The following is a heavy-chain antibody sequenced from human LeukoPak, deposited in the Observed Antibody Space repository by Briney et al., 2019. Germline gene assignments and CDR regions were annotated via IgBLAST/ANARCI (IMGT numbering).Heavy chain of an antibody. CDR1: GGSISSGSHY. CDR3: ARGLYYYDSSGLRGYWFDP. CDR2: IDTSGST. D-gene: IGHD3-22*01. V-gene: IGHV4-61*02. Sequence: SETLSLTCTVTGGSISSGSHYWSWIRQPAGKGLEWVGRIDTSGSTNYNPSLKVRVNISVDTSKNQFSLKLSSVTAADTAVYYCARGLYYYDSSGLRGYWFDPWGQGTLVTVSS. J-gene: IGHJ5*02.